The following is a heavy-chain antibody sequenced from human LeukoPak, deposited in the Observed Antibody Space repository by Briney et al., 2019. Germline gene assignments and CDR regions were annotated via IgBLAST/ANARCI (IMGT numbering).Heavy chain of an antibody. D-gene: IGHD1-26*01. Sequence: GGSLRLSCAASGFTFDDYAMHWVRQAPGKGLEWVSGISWNSGSIGYADSVKGRFTISRDNAKNSLYLQMNSLRAEDTALYYCAKDGISGSYWNGMDVWGQGTTVTVSS. CDR3: AKDGISGSYWNGMDV. CDR2: ISWNSGSI. CDR1: GFTFDDYA. J-gene: IGHJ6*02. V-gene: IGHV3-9*01.